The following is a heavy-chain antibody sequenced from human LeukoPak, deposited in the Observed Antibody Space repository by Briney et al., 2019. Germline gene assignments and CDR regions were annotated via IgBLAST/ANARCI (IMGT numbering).Heavy chain of an antibody. Sequence: GASVKISCKASGYTFNSYGISWVRQAPGQGLEWMGWISAYNGNTNYAQKLQGRVTMTTDTSTSTAYMELRSLRSDDTAVYYCARSRRSSGYYVPAFDIWGQGTMVTVSS. J-gene: IGHJ3*02. D-gene: IGHD3-22*01. CDR3: ARSRRSSGYYVPAFDI. V-gene: IGHV1-18*01. CDR1: GYTFNSYG. CDR2: ISAYNGNT.